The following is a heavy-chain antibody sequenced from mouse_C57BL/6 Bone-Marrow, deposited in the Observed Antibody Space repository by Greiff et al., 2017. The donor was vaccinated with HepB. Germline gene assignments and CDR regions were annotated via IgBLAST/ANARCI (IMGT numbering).Heavy chain of an antibody. CDR2: INPSSGYT. Sequence: VHVKQSGAELAKPGASVKLSCKASGYTFTSYWMHWVKQRPGQGLEWIGYINPSSGYTKYNQKFKDKATLTADKSSSTAYMQLSSLTYEDSAVYYCARGRLRRKGYFDYWGQGTTLTVSS. CDR1: GYTFTSYW. V-gene: IGHV1-7*01. D-gene: IGHD2-2*01. CDR3: ARGRLRRKGYFDY. J-gene: IGHJ2*01.